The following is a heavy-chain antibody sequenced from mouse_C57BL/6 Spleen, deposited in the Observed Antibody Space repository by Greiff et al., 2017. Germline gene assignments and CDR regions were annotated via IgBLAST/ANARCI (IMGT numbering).Heavy chain of an antibody. CDR2: IDPSDSYT. CDR3: ARSELGAWFAY. V-gene: IGHV1-50*01. J-gene: IGHJ3*01. CDR1: GYTFTSYW. D-gene: IGHD4-1*01. Sequence: QVQLQQPGAELVKPGASVKLSCKASGYTFTSYWMQWVQQRPGQGLEWIGEIDPSDSYTNYNQKFKGKATLTVDTSSSTAYMQLSSLTSEDSAVYYCARSELGAWFAYWGQGTLVTVSA.